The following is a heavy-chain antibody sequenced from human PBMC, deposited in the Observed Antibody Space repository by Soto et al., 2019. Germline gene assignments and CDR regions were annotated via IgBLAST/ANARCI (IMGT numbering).Heavy chain of an antibody. J-gene: IGHJ4*02. CDR2: IYYSATT. CDR3: ARVYMVRGTIIRYFDY. D-gene: IGHD3-10*01. CDR1: GGSISSSSYY. Sequence: SETLSLTCTVSGGSISSSSYYWGWIRQPPGKGLEWIGYIYYSATTYYNPSLKSRVTMSVDKSKNQFSLKLSSVTAADTAVYYCARVYMVRGTIIRYFDYWGQGTLVTVSS. V-gene: IGHV4-61*05.